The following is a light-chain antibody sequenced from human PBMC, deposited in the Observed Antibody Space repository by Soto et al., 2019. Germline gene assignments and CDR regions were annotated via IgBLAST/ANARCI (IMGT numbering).Light chain of an antibody. CDR1: SSDVGIYNY. J-gene: IGLJ3*02. V-gene: IGLV2-11*01. Sequence: QSALTQPRSVSGSPGQSVTISCTGTSSDVGIYNYVSWYQQHPGKAPKLMIYDVIKRPSGVPDRFSGSKSGNTASLTISGLQADDEADYYCCSYAGSYTVVLFGEGTKLTVL. CDR2: DVI. CDR3: CSYAGSYTVVL.